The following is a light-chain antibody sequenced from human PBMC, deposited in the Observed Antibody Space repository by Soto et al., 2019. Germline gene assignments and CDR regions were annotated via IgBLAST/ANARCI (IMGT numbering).Light chain of an antibody. Sequence: DIQMTQSPSSLSASAGDRATITCRASQSVSNYLNWYQQKPGKAPKFLIYAASNLRSGVPSRFSGSGSGTDFTLTISGLQREDFATYFCQQSFSSSWTFGPGTKVDIK. CDR1: QSVSNY. J-gene: IGKJ1*01. CDR3: QQSFSSSWT. V-gene: IGKV1-39*01. CDR2: AAS.